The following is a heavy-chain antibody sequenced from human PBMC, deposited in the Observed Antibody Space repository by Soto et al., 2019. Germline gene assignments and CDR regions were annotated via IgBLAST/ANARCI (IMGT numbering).Heavy chain of an antibody. J-gene: IGHJ5*01. V-gene: IGHV4-31*03. CDR2: SSYAGAT. D-gene: IGHD6-25*01. CDR1: GGSLRDSGHF. CDR3: ATDTARPPFHXFES. Sequence: SETLSLTCTVSGGSLRDSGHFWTWLRQRPGSGLELFGYSSYAGATYYDPSLQSRASISVDTSKTQFYLTLNSVTAADTATYYCATDTARPPFHXFESSGYWTLVXVXS.